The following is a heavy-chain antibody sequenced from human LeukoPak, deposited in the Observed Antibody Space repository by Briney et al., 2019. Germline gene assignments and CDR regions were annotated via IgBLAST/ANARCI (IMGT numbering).Heavy chain of an antibody. CDR2: IKEDGSEK. V-gene: IGHV3-7*01. J-gene: IGHJ4*02. CDR1: GFTFCSYW. Sequence: GGSLRLSCAASGFTFCSYWMSWVRQAPGKGLKCVANIKEDGSEKYYVDSVKGRFTISRDNAKNSLYLQMNSLRAEDTAVYYCARTHSSSWYGGDNFDYWGQGTLVTVSS. D-gene: IGHD6-13*01. CDR3: ARTHSSSWYGGDNFDY.